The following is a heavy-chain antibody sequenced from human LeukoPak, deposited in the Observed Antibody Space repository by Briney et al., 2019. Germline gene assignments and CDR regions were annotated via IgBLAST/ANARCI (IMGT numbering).Heavy chain of an antibody. Sequence: SVKVSCKASGGTFSSYAISWVRQAPGQGLEWMGRIIPILGIANYAQKFQGRVTITADKSTSTAYMELSSLRSEDTAVYYCARESLRGYSGYDLGYWGQGTLVTVSS. CDR1: GGTFSSYA. D-gene: IGHD5-12*01. CDR2: IIPILGIA. CDR3: ARESLRGYSGYDLGY. J-gene: IGHJ4*02. V-gene: IGHV1-69*04.